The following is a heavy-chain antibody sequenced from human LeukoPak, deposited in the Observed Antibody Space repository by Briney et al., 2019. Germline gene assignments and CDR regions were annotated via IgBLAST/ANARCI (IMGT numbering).Heavy chain of an antibody. V-gene: IGHV1-69*05. Sequence: ASVKVSCKASGGTFSSYAISWVRQAPGQGLEWMGGIIPIFGTANYAQKFQGRVTITTDESTSTAYMELSSLRSEDTAVYYCARDLFSSSWTVYYYYYMDVWGKGTTVTVSS. D-gene: IGHD6-13*01. CDR2: IIPIFGTA. CDR1: GGTFSSYA. CDR3: ARDLFSSSWTVYYYYYMDV. J-gene: IGHJ6*03.